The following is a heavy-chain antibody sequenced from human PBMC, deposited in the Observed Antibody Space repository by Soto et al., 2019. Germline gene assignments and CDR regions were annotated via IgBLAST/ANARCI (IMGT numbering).Heavy chain of an antibody. Sequence: GASVKVSCKASGYTFTSYGISWVRQAPGQGLEWMGWISAYNGNTNYAQKLQGRVTMTTNTSISTAYMELSSLRSEDTAVYYCARGPYGSGSRYNWFDPWGQGTLVTVS. CDR3: ARGPYGSGSRYNWFDP. D-gene: IGHD3-10*01. CDR1: GYTFTSYG. V-gene: IGHV1-18*01. J-gene: IGHJ5*02. CDR2: ISAYNGNT.